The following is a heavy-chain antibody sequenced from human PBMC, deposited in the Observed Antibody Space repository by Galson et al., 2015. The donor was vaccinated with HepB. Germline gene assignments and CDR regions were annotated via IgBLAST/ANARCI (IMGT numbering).Heavy chain of an antibody. CDR2: INPNNGGT. Sequence: SVKVSCKASGYTFTGYYMHWVRQAPGQGLEWMGWINPNNGGTNYAQKFQGWVTMTRDTSISTAYMELSRLRSDDTAVYYCARDRSSGDSSGYPYYYGMDVWGQGTTVTVSS. CDR3: ARDRSSGDSSGYPYYYGMDV. J-gene: IGHJ6*02. V-gene: IGHV1-2*04. D-gene: IGHD3-22*01. CDR1: GYTFTGYY.